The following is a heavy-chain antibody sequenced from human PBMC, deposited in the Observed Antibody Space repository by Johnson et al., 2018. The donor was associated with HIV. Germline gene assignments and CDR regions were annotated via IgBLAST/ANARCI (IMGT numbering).Heavy chain of an antibody. Sequence: VQLVESGGGVVQPGGSLRLSCAASGFTFISYDLHWVRQATGKGLDWVQAMGTAGATYYPGSVKGGFTISRENAKNSLYLQMNSLGAGDTAVYYCAREVGSWYSSSSGAFDIWGQGTMVTVSS. CDR1: GFTFISYD. D-gene: IGHD6-6*01. CDR2: MGTAGAT. V-gene: IGHV3-13*01. CDR3: AREVGSWYSSSSGAFDI. J-gene: IGHJ3*02.